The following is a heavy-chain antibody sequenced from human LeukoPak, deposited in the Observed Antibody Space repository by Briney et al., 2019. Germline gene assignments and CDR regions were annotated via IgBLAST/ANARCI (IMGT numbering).Heavy chain of an antibody. CDR1: GYSFTSYL. CDR3: ARHDTDYGGNLPFAY. Sequence: GASLKISCTGSGYSFTSYLIGWVRQLPGRGLEWMGIIYPGDSDTRYSPSFQGQVTISADKSISTAYLQWSSLKASDTAMYYCARHDTDYGGNLPFAYWGQGTLVTVSS. D-gene: IGHD4-23*01. J-gene: IGHJ4*02. V-gene: IGHV5-51*01. CDR2: IYPGDSDT.